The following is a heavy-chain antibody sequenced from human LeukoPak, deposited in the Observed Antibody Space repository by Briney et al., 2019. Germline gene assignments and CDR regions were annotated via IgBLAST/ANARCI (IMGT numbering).Heavy chain of an antibody. V-gene: IGHV4-61*02. CDR3: VRTNPWDLTYYFDY. CDR2: IYRSGSS. D-gene: IGHD1-14*01. CDR1: GGSISSGNY. J-gene: IGHJ4*02. Sequence: PSETLSLTCTVSGGSISSGNYWNWIRQPAGKGLEWIGRIYRSGSSNYNPSLKSRVTVSVDTSKNQFSLRLTSVTAADTAVYYCVRTNPWDLTYYFDYWGQGTLVTVSS.